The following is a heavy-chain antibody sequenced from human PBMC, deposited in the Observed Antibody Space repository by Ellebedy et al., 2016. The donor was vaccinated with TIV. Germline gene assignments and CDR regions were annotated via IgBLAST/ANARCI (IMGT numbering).Heavy chain of an antibody. Sequence: AASVKVSCKTSGYTFSRHGLNWVRQAPGQGLEWMGGITAIFGTAKYAQKFQGRVTITADESTRTVYMKLSSLRSEDTAMFYCARHQQYHYDSRIDSWGQGTLLTVSS. CDR1: GYTFSRHG. CDR3: ARHQQYHYDSRIDS. D-gene: IGHD3-22*01. CDR2: ITAIFGTA. J-gene: IGHJ4*02. V-gene: IGHV1-69*13.